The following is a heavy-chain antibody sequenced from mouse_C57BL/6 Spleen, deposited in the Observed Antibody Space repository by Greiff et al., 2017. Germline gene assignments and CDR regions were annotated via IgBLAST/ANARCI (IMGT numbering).Heavy chain of an antibody. Sequence: EVQGVESGGGLVQPGGSLKLSCAASGFTFSDYGMAWVRQAPRKGPEWVAFISNLAYSIYYADTVTGRFTISRENAKNTLYLEMSSLRSEDTAMYYCARLTTVVDWYFDVWGTGTTVTVSS. CDR2: ISNLAYSI. J-gene: IGHJ1*03. CDR3: ARLTTVVDWYFDV. V-gene: IGHV5-15*01. CDR1: GFTFSDYG. D-gene: IGHD1-1*01.